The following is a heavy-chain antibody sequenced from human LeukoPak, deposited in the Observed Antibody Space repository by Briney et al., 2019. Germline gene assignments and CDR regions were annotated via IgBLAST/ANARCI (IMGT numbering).Heavy chain of an antibody. CDR1: GYTFTGYY. D-gene: IGHD5-18*01. CDR2: INPNSGGT. Sequence: ASVKVSCKASGYTFTGYYMHWVRQAPGQGLEWMGWINPNSGGTNYAQKLQGWVTMTRDTSISTAYMELSRLRSDDTAVYYCARTRGYRAAFDYWGQGTLVTVSS. CDR3: ARTRGYRAAFDY. J-gene: IGHJ4*02. V-gene: IGHV1-2*04.